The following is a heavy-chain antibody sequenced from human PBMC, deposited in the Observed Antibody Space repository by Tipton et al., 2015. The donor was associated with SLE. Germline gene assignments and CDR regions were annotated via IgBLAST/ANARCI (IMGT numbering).Heavy chain of an antibody. CDR2: INPSDGST. CDR1: GYIFNSYY. D-gene: IGHD5-12*01. Sequence: QLVQSGPEVKKPGASVKVSCKASGYIFNSYYMHWVRQAPGQGLEWMGTINPSDGSTSCVQKFQDRVTVTRDTSTSTVYMELSSLTSEDTAVYYCARERLDYLDYWGQGTLVTVSS. J-gene: IGHJ4*02. CDR3: ARERLDYLDY. V-gene: IGHV1-46*02.